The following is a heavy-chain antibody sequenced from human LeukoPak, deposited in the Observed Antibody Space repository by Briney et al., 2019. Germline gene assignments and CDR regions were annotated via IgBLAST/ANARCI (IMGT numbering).Heavy chain of an antibody. V-gene: IGHV3-48*03. CDR1: GFTFSSYE. D-gene: IGHD6-19*01. CDR2: ISSSWSTI. J-gene: IGHJ4*02. CDR3: AKGRGRIAVAGRNYFDY. Sequence: PGGSPRLSCAASGFTFSSYEMNWGRQAPGEGLEGVSYISSSWSTIYYADSVKRRFTISRDNDKNSLYLQMNSLRAEDTAVYYCAKGRGRIAVAGRNYFDYWGQGTLVTVSS.